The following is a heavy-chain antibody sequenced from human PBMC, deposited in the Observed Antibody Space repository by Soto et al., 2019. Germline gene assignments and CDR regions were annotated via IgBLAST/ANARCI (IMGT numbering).Heavy chain of an antibody. D-gene: IGHD3-10*01. V-gene: IGHV1-46*01. CDR3: ARDTGSGAQW. CDR1: GYHFTSYY. Sequence: ASVKVSCKASGYHFTSYYMHWLRQAPGQGLEWMGIINPSGGSTNYAQKFQGRVTITADESTSTAYMELRSLRSEETAVYYCARDTGSGAQWWGQGILVTVSS. CDR2: INPSGGST. J-gene: IGHJ4*02.